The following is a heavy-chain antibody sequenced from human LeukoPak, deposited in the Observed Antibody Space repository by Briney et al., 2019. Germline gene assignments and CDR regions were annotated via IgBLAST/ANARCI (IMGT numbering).Heavy chain of an antibody. V-gene: IGHV4-39*07. CDR2: IYYSGST. CDR3: ARDWITMIVLVPYAFDI. D-gene: IGHD3-22*01. J-gene: IGHJ3*02. Sequence: SETLSLTCTVSGGSISSSSYYWGWIRQPPGKGLEWIGSIYYSGSTHYNPSLKSRVTISVDTSKNQFSLKLSSVTAADTAVYYCARDWITMIVLVPYAFDIWGQGTMVTVSS. CDR1: GGSISSSSYY.